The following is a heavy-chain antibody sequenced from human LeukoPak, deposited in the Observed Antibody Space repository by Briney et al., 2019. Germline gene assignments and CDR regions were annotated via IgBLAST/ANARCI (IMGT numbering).Heavy chain of an antibody. J-gene: IGHJ4*02. CDR1: GGSISSYY. CDR2: IYTSGST. V-gene: IGHV4-4*07. CDR3: ATGVHGIAAAGDYYFDY. D-gene: IGHD6-13*01. Sequence: SETLSLTCTVSGGSISSYYWSWIRQPAGKGLEWIGRIYTSGSTNYNPSLKSRVTMSVDTSKNQFSLKLSSVTAADTAVYYCATGVHGIAAAGDYYFDYWGQGTLVTVSS.